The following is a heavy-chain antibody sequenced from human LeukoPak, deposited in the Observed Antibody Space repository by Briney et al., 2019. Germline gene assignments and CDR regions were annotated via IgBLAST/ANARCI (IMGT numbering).Heavy chain of an antibody. CDR1: GGSISSYY. J-gene: IGHJ4*02. D-gene: IGHD6-19*01. CDR2: IYYSGST. V-gene: IGHV4-39*01. CDR3: ARHLFSGGWYHVDS. Sequence: SETLSLTCTVSGGSISSYYWGWIRQPPGKGLEWIENIYYSGSTYYSPSLKSRVTISVDTSKNLFSLKLSSVTAADTAVYYCARHLFSGGWYHVDSWGQGTLVTVSS.